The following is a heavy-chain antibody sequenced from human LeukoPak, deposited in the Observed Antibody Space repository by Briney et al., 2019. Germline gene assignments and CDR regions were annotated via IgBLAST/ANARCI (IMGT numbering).Heavy chain of an antibody. V-gene: IGHV4-34*01. J-gene: IGHJ4*02. D-gene: IGHD2-21*02. CDR2: INYRGST. Sequence: RTSETLSLTCAVYGGSFSGYYWSWIRQPPGKGLEWIGEINYRGSTNYNPSLKTRVTISLDTSKNQFSRKLSSVTDADTAVYYCARGILRAYCGGDCYPSFDYWGQGTLVTVSS. CDR1: GGSFSGYY. CDR3: ARGILRAYCGGDCYPSFDY.